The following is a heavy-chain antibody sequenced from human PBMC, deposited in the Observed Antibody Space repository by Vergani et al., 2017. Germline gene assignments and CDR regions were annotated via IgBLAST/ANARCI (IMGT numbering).Heavy chain of an antibody. CDR2: ISFDGTNE. D-gene: IGHD2-2*02. CDR3: VRDRGLCAGGRCYTEAWDY. V-gene: IGHV3-30-3*01. CDR1: GFALNRHA. Sequence: QVQLVESGGGVVQPGTSLRLSCVVSGFALNRHAMYWVRQAPGKGMEWVVGISFDGTNEYYPDLVKGRFTISRDIAKNTLYLQVRSQRLEATGVYHCVRDRGLCAGGRCYTEAWDYWGQGTPVTVSS. J-gene: IGHJ4*02.